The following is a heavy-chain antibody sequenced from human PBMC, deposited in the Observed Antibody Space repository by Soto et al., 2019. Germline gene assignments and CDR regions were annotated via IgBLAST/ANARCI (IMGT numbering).Heavy chain of an antibody. V-gene: IGHV1-18*01. CDR2: ISTYNGNT. Sequence: ASVKVSCKASGYAFTASGIAWVRQAPGQGLEWMGWISTYNGNTNYAQKLQDRVTLTTDTSTSTAYMELRSLRSDDTAVYYCARRLYGDYDYWGQGTLVTVSS. CDR3: ARRLYGDYDY. CDR1: GYAFTASG. J-gene: IGHJ4*02. D-gene: IGHD4-17*01.